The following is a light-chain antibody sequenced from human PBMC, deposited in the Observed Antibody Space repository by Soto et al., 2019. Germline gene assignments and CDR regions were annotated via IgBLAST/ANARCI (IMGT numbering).Light chain of an antibody. CDR1: SSNIGSNT. Sequence: QSVLTQPPSASGTPGQWVTISCSGSSSNIGSNTVTWYQQLPGTAPKLLIFTTDQRPSGVPGRFSGSKSGTSASLAISGLQYEDEADYYCAAWDDSLNGHVFGGGTKLTVL. CDR2: TTD. V-gene: IGLV1-44*01. J-gene: IGLJ2*01. CDR3: AAWDDSLNGHV.